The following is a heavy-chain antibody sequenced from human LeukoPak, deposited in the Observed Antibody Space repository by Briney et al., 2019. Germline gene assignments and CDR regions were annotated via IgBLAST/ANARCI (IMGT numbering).Heavy chain of an antibody. J-gene: IGHJ6*03. CDR3: ARISSAGTGYYYYMDV. CDR1: GFSLSTSGMC. V-gene: IGHV2-70*11. CDR2: IDWDDAK. Sequence: SGPTLVNPTQTLTLTCTFSGFSLSTSGMCVNWIRQPPGKALEWLARIDWDDAKYYSTSLKTRLTISKDTSKNQVVLTMTNMDPVDTATYYCARISSAGTGYYYYMDVWGKGTTVTVSS.